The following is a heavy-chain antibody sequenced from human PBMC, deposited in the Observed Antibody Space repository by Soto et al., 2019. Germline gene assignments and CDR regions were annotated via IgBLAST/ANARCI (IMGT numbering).Heavy chain of an antibody. J-gene: IGHJ5*02. Sequence: GASLRLSCAASGFTFSSYAMSWVSQAPGKVLEWVSAISRSGGITYYADSVKGRFSISSDNSMNTLYLQMTSLRAEDTAVYYCAKEKCERPGNWFEPWGQGT. D-gene: IGHD2-8*02. CDR2: ISRSGGIT. CDR3: AKEKCERPGNWFEP. CDR1: GFTFSSYA. V-gene: IGHV3-23*01.